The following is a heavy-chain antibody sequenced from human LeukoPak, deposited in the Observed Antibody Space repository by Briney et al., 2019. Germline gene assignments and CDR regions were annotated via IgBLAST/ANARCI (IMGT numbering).Heavy chain of an antibody. J-gene: IGHJ6*02. CDR2: ISSSGSTI. CDR3: ARDQYYYDSSGYYTGDYYYYYGMDV. V-gene: IGHV3-48*04. D-gene: IGHD3-22*01. CDR1: GFTFSSYG. Sequence: PGGSLRLSCAASGFTFSSYGMHWVRQAPGKGLEWVSYISSSGSTIYYADSVKGRFTISRDNAKNSLYLQMNSLRAEDTAVYYCARDQYYYDSSGYYTGDYYYYYGMDVWGQGTTVTVSS.